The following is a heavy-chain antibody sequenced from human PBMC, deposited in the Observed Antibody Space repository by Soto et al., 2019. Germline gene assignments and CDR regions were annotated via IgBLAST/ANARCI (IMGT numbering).Heavy chain of an antibody. J-gene: IGHJ6*02. CDR2: ISSSSSYI. V-gene: IGHV3-21*01. D-gene: IGHD3-3*01. CDR1: GFTFSSYS. Sequence: GGSLRLSCAASGFTFSSYSMNWVRQAPGKGLEWVSSISSSSSYIYYADSVKGRFTISRDNAKNSLYLQMNSLRAEDAAVYYCARDLGYDFCSGYEYYGMDVWGQGTTVTVSS. CDR3: ARDLGYDFCSGYEYYGMDV.